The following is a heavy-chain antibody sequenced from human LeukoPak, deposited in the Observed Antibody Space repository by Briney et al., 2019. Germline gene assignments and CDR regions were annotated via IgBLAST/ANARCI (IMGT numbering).Heavy chain of an antibody. CDR3: ATSPPLIVVVVAATNY. CDR2: ISSSSSYI. J-gene: IGHJ4*02. V-gene: IGHV3-21*01. Sequence: GGSLRLSCAASGFTFSNAWMNWVRQAPGKGLEWVSSISSSSSYIYYADSVKGRFTISRDNAKNSLYLQMNSLRAEDTAVYYCATSPPLIVVVVAATNYWGQGTLVTVSS. D-gene: IGHD2-15*01. CDR1: GFTFSNAW.